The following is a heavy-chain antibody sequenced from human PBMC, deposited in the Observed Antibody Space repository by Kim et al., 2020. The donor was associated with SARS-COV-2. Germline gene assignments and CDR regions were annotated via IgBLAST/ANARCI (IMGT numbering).Heavy chain of an antibody. D-gene: IGHD2-2*01. Sequence: SETLSLTCAVYGGSFSGYYWSWIRQPPGKGLEWIGEINHSGSTNYNPSLKSRVTISVDTSKNQFSLKLSSVTAADTAVYYCARGQRDGAFDYWGQGTLVTVSS. CDR1: GGSFSGYY. CDR2: INHSGST. J-gene: IGHJ4*02. V-gene: IGHV4-34*01. CDR3: ARGQRDGAFDY.